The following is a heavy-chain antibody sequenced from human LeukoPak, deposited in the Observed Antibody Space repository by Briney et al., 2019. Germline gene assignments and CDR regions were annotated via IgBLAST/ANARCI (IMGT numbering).Heavy chain of an antibody. CDR3: ARHGLFASNWYDS. J-gene: IGHJ5*01. CDR1: GGSISNYY. D-gene: IGHD3-10*01. Sequence: PSETLSLTCTVSGGSISNYYWSWIRQPPGKGLEWIGYIYYSGNTNYNPSLKSRVTISVDTSKIHFSLKLSSVTAADTAVYYCARHGLFASNWYDSWGRGTLVTVSS. V-gene: IGHV4-59*08. CDR2: IYYSGNT.